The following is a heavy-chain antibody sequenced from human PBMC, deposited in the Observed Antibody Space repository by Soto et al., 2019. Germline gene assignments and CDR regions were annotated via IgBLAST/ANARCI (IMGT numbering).Heavy chain of an antibody. D-gene: IGHD3-22*01. V-gene: IGHV3-23*01. CDR1: GFTFSSYA. J-gene: IGHJ4*02. Sequence: GGSLRLSCAASGFTFSSYAMSWVRQAPGKGLEWVSAISGSGGSTYYADSVKGRFTISRDNSKNTLYLQMNSLRVEDTAVYYCAKETYYYDSSGYYPFDYWGQGTLVTVSS. CDR2: ISGSGGST. CDR3: AKETYYYDSSGYYPFDY.